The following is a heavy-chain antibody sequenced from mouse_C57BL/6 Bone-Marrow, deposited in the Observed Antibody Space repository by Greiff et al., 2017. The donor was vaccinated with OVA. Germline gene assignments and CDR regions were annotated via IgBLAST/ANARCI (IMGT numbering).Heavy chain of an antibody. J-gene: IGHJ2*01. CDR2: INPYNGGT. D-gene: IGHD1-1*01. Sequence: VQLQQSGPVLVKPGASVKMSCKASGYTFTDYYMNWVKQSHGKSLEWIGVINPYNGGTSYNQKFKGKATLTVDKSSSTAYMELNSLTSEDSAVYYCASNYYYGPNYFDYWGQGTTLTVSS. V-gene: IGHV1-19*01. CDR3: ASNYYYGPNYFDY. CDR1: GYTFTDYY.